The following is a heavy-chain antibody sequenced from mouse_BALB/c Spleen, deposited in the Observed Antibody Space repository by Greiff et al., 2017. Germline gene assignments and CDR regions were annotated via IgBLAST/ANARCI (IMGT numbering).Heavy chain of an antibody. V-gene: IGHV7-3*02. Sequence: EVKLVESGGGLVQPGGSLRLSFTDYYMSWVRQPPGKALEWLGFIRNKANGYTTECSASVKGRFTISRDNSQSILYLQMNTLRAEDSATYYCARDTLYGSSSYWYFDVWGAGTTVTVSS. J-gene: IGHJ1*01. D-gene: IGHD1-1*01. CDR2: IRNKANGYTT. CDR3: ARDTLYGSSSYWYFDV. CDR1: TDYY.